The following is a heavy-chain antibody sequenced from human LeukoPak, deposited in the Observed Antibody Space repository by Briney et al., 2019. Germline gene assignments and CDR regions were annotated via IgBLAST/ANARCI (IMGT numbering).Heavy chain of an antibody. CDR2: INHSGST. CDR3: ARWGTYCSSTSCHNYFDY. Sequence: SETPSLTCAVYGGSFSGYYWSWIRQPPGKGLEWIEEINHSGSTNYNPSLKSRVTISVDTSKNQFSLKLSSVTAADTAVYYCARWGTYCSSTSCHNYFDYWGQGTLVTVSS. J-gene: IGHJ4*02. CDR1: GGSFSGYY. V-gene: IGHV4-34*01. D-gene: IGHD2-2*02.